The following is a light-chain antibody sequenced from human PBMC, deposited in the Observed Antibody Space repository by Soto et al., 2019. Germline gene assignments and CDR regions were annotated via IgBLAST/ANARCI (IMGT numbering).Light chain of an antibody. Sequence: EIVMTQSPATLSVSPGERATLSCRASQSVSSKLAWFQQNPGQAPRLLMYDVSTRAPGIPARFSGSGSWTDFTLTISSLQSEDFAVYYCQQYDKWPGTFGQGTKVEIK. V-gene: IGKV3-15*01. CDR3: QQYDKWPGT. CDR2: DVS. CDR1: QSVSSK. J-gene: IGKJ1*01.